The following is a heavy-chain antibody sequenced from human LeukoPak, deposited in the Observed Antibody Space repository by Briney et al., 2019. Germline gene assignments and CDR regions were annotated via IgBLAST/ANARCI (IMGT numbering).Heavy chain of an antibody. V-gene: IGHV1-46*01. J-gene: IGHJ6*02. CDR1: GYTFTSYY. CDR3: ARAGGSSSPSYYYGTDV. Sequence: GASVKVSCKASGYTFTSYYMHWVRQAPGQGLEWMGIINPSGGSTSYAQKFQGRVTMTRDTSTSTVYMELSSLRSEDTAVYYCARAGGSSSPSYYYGTDVWGQGTTVTVSS. D-gene: IGHD6-6*01. CDR2: INPSGGST.